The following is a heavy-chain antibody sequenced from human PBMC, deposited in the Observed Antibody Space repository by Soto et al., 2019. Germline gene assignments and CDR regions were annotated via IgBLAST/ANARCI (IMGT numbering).Heavy chain of an antibody. V-gene: IGHV1-2*02. CDR3: ARSPREWPSNNWFAP. J-gene: IGHJ5*02. CDR2: INPNSGGT. Sequence: QVQLVQSGAEVKKPGASVKVSCKASGYTFTGYYMHWVRQAPGQGLEWMGWINPNSGGTNYAQKFQGRVTMTRDTSISTAYMELSRRRSDYTAVYYCARSPREWPSNNWFAPGGQGTLVTVSS. CDR1: GYTFTGYY. D-gene: IGHD3-3*01.